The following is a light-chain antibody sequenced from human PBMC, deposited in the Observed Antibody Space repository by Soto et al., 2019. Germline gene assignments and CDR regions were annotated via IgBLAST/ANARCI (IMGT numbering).Light chain of an antibody. V-gene: IGKV1-39*01. CDR2: AAS. J-gene: IGKJ1*01. CDR3: QQSYSTPPT. CDR1: QSISSY. Sequence: DIQMTQSPSSLAASVGGRVTITCRASQSISSYLNLYQQKPGKDAKLLIYAASSLQSGVQSRLSGSGSGTDFNLNISSLQPEDFATYYCQQSYSTPPTFGQGTQVDIK.